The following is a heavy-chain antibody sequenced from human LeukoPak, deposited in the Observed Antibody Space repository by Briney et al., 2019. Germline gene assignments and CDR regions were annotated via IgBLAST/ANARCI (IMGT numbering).Heavy chain of an antibody. Sequence: PGGSLRLSCAASGFTFSSYWMNWVRQAPGKGLDWVSGISNSGTSTSYADSVKGRFSISRDNSKNTLFPQMNSLRADDTAVYYCARTGYRSTWYLEDAFDIWGQGTMVTVSS. CDR2: ISNSGTST. V-gene: IGHV3-23*01. J-gene: IGHJ3*02. D-gene: IGHD6-13*01. CDR1: GFTFSSYW. CDR3: ARTGYRSTWYLEDAFDI.